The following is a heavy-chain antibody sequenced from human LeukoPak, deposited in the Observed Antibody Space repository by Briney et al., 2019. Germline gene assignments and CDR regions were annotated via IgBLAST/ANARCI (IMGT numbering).Heavy chain of an antibody. CDR3: ARHSGYSYGYAYYYYYMDV. D-gene: IGHD5-18*01. CDR1: GGSIISSSYY. Sequence: PSETLSLTCTVSGGSIISSSYYWGWIRQPPGKGLEWIGSIYYSGSTYYNPSLKSRVTISVDPSKNQFSLKLSSVTAADTAVYYCARHSGYSYGYAYYYYYMDVWGKGTTVTVSS. CDR2: IYYSGST. V-gene: IGHV4-39*01. J-gene: IGHJ6*03.